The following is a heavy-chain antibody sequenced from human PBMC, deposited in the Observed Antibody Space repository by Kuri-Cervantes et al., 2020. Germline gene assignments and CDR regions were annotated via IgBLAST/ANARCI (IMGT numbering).Heavy chain of an antibody. V-gene: IGHV3-33*07. J-gene: IGHJ5*02. CDR2: IWYDRSDK. CDR1: GFTFSNYG. CDR3: ARAGYSYAFAGLDP. Sequence: GESLKISCAASGFTFSNYGMYWVRQAPGKGLEWVAIIWYDRSDKYYADSVKGRFTISRDNSKNTLYLQMNSLRAEDAAVYYCARAGYSYAFAGLDPWGQGTLVTVSS. D-gene: IGHD5-18*01.